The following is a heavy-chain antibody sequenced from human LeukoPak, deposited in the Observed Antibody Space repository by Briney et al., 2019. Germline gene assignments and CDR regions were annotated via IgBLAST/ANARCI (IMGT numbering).Heavy chain of an antibody. CDR3: ARATRKSLRVVVAATLGY. V-gene: IGHV4-34*01. J-gene: IGHJ4*02. Sequence: SETLSLTCAVYGGSFSGYYWSWIRQPPGKGLEWIGEINHSGSTNYNPSLKSRVTISVDTSKNQFSLKLSSVTAADTAVYYCARATRKSLRVVVAATLGYWGQGTLVTVSS. CDR2: INHSGST. CDR1: GGSFSGYY. D-gene: IGHD2-15*01.